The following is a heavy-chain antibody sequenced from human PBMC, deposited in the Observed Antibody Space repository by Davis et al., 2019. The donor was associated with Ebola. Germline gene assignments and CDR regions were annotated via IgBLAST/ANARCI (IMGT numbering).Heavy chain of an antibody. CDR3: ARAMARAVATYYFDY. J-gene: IGHJ4*02. D-gene: IGHD5-12*01. V-gene: IGHV1-46*01. CDR2: INPSGGST. CDR1: GYTFTSYY. Sequence: AASVKVSCKASGYTFTSYYMHWVRQAPGQGLEWMGLINPSGGSTSYAQKFQGRVTMTRDTSTSTVYMELSSLRSEDTAVYYCARAMARAVATYYFDYWGQGTLVTVSS.